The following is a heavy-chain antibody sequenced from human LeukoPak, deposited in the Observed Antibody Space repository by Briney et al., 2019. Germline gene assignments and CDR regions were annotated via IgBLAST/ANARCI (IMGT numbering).Heavy chain of an antibody. Sequence: ASVKVSCKASGCTFTSYGISWVRQAPGQGLEWMGWISAYNGNTNYAQKLQGRVTMTTDTSTSTAYMELRSLRSDDTAVYYCARVSLGSSGWYELDYWGQGTLVPVSS. V-gene: IGHV1-18*01. CDR1: GCTFTSYG. CDR3: ARVSLGSSGWYELDY. CDR2: ISAYNGNT. J-gene: IGHJ4*02. D-gene: IGHD6-19*01.